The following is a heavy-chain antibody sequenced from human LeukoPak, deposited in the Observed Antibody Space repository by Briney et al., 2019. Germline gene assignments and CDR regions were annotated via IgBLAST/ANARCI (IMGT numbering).Heavy chain of an antibody. J-gene: IGHJ4*02. CDR2: ISSSSSYI. CDR1: GFTFSSYS. Sequence: GGSLRLSCAASGFTFSSYSMNWVRQAPGKGLEWVSFISSSSSYIYYADSVKGRFTISRDNAKNSLYLQMNSLRAEDTAVYYCATDTTMGRSFDYWGQGTLVTVSS. V-gene: IGHV3-21*01. D-gene: IGHD5-18*01. CDR3: ATDTTMGRSFDY.